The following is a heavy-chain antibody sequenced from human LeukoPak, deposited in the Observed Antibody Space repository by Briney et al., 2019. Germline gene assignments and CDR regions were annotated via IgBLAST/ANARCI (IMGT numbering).Heavy chain of an antibody. CDR3: ARWLELMRNFDW. Sequence: GGSLRLSCVGSGFTFSDYWMSWVRQAPGTRLEWVANIKQDGSEKDYVDALKGRFTISRDNAKNSLYLQMNSLRAEDTAVYYCARWLELMRNFDWWGQGTLVTVSS. CDR1: GFTFSDYW. V-gene: IGHV3-7*01. J-gene: IGHJ4*02. CDR2: IKQDGSEK. D-gene: IGHD5-24*01.